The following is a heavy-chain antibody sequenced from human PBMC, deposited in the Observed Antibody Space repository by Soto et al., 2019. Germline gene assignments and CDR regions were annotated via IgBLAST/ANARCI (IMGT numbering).Heavy chain of an antibody. CDR3: ARLLVVLTGPSYYYYGMDV. CDR2: IIPIFGTA. D-gene: IGHD3-9*01. V-gene: IGHV1-69*01. CDR1: GGTFSSYA. Sequence: QVQLVQSGAEVKKPGSSVKVSCKASGGTFSSYAISWVRQAPGQGPEWMGGIIPIFGTANYAQKFQGRVTITADESTSTAYMELSSLRSEDTAVYYCARLLVVLTGPSYYYYGMDVWGQGTTVTVSS. J-gene: IGHJ6*02.